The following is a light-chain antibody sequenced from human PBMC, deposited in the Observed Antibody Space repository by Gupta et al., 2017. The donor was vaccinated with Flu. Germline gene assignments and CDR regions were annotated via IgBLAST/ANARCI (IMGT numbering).Light chain of an antibody. J-gene: IGKJ2*01. CDR1: QNIGVF. Sequence: TLSCRASQNIGVFLAWFQQKPGQPPRLVIYDSSNRFTGVPARFSGSGSGTDFTLTISGVEPEDFALYYCQQRYSWYTFGQGTKLEV. CDR3: QQRYSWYT. CDR2: DSS. V-gene: IGKV3-11*01.